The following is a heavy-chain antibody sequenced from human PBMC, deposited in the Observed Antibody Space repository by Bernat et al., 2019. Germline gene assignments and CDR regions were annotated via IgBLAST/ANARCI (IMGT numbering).Heavy chain of an antibody. Sequence: EVQLLESGGGLVQPAGSLRLSCAASGFTFSSYAMSWVRQAPGKGLEWVSTISGGGGTTYYADSVKGRFTISRDNSNNTLYLQMNSLRAEDSAVYYCAKDGSSLARAFDIWGQGTMVTVSS. V-gene: IGHV3-23*01. CDR2: ISGGGGTT. CDR1: GFTFSSYA. J-gene: IGHJ3*02. D-gene: IGHD6-6*01. CDR3: AKDGSSLARAFDI.